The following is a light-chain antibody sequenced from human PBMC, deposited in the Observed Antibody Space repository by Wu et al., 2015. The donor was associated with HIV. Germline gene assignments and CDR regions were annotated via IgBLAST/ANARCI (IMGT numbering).Light chain of an antibody. CDR1: QSVNSY. CDR3: QQYGSSPIT. Sequence: EIVLTQSPAILSLSPGERATLSCRASQSVNSYIAWYQQKPGQAPRLLLFGASSRATGIPDRFSGGGSGTDFTLTISRLEPEDFAVYYCQQYGSSPITFGQGTRLEIK. J-gene: IGKJ5*01. CDR2: GAS. V-gene: IGKV3-20*01.